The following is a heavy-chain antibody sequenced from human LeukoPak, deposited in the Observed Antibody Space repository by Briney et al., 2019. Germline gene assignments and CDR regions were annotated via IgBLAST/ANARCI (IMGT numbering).Heavy chain of an antibody. V-gene: IGHV4-59*01. CDR1: GGSISSYY. Sequence: SETLSLTCTVSGGSISSYYWNWIRQAPGKGLEWIGYIHYSGSTNYNPSLKSRVTISVDTSKNQFALKLTSATAADTAVYYCARDQGSQTAYYYMDVWGRGTTVTVSS. J-gene: IGHJ6*03. CDR3: ARDQGSQTAYYYMDV. CDR2: IHYSGST. D-gene: IGHD3-10*01.